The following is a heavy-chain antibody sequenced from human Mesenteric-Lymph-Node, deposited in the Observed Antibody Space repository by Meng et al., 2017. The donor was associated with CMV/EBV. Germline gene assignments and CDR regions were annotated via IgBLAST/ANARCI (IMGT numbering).Heavy chain of an antibody. D-gene: IGHD3-16*01. J-gene: IGHJ4*02. CDR3: ATRAWGAFYFDY. Sequence: CVGSGFTFDSLALGWVRQAPGKGLEWVSTITGRGVGTYYADSVKGRFTISRDNSKNTMFLQMISLRADDTAVYYCATRAWGAFYFDYWGQGALVTVSS. CDR1: GFTFDSLA. V-gene: IGHV3-23*01. CDR2: ITGRGVGT.